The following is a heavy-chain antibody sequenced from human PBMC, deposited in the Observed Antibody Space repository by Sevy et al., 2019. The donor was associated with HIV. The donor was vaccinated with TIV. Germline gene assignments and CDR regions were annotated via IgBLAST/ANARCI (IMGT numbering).Heavy chain of an antibody. CDR3: AKKRDSYDILTGYFNWFDP. D-gene: IGHD3-9*01. Sequence: ASVKVSCKVSGYTLTELSMHWVRQAPGKGLEWMGGFDPEDGETIYAQKFQGRVTMTEDTSTDTAYMELSSLRSEDTAVYYCAKKRDSYDILTGYFNWFDPWGQGTLVTVSS. CDR1: GYTLTELS. J-gene: IGHJ5*02. CDR2: FDPEDGET. V-gene: IGHV1-24*01.